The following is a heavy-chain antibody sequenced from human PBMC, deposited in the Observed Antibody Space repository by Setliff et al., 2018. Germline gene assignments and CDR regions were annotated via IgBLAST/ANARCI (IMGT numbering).Heavy chain of an antibody. V-gene: IGHV3-73*01. CDR3: TFARDGYDVFDI. J-gene: IGHJ3*02. Sequence: AGGSLSLSCAASGFSFSGSAVYWVRQASVKGLEWIGRIRGRTDNYATAYAASVRGRFTISRDDSKNTAYLQMNSLKTEDTAVYYCTFARDGYDVFDIWGQGTMVTVSS. CDR1: GFSFSGSA. CDR2: IRGRTDNYAT. D-gene: IGHD5-18*01.